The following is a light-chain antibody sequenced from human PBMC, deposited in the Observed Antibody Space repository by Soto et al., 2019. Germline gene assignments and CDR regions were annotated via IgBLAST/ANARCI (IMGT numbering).Light chain of an antibody. V-gene: IGKV1-5*01. CDR2: DAS. CDR1: QSISSW. Sequence: DIQMTQSPSTLSASVGDRVTNTCRASQSISSWLAWYQQKPGKAPKLLIYDASSLESGVPSRFSGSGSGKEFTLTFSSLQPDDFATYYCQQYNSYWTFGQGTKV. J-gene: IGKJ1*01. CDR3: QQYNSYWT.